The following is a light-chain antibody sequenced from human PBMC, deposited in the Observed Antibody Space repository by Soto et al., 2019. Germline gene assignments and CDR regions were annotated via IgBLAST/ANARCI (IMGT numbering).Light chain of an antibody. CDR1: QSVSSY. J-gene: IGKJ1*01. CDR3: QQYGSSGT. V-gene: IGKV3-20*01. Sequence: VSTQPPGTLSLSPGDTATLSCRASQSVSSYLAWYQQKPGQAPRLLIYGASNRATGIPDRFSGSGSGTDFTLTISRLEPEDFAVYYCQQYGSSGTFGQGTKVDIK. CDR2: GAS.